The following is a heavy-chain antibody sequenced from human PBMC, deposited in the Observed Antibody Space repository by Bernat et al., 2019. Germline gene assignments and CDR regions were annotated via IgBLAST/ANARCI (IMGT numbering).Heavy chain of an antibody. CDR3: ARVADSAITIFGVVYYFDY. D-gene: IGHD3-3*01. Sequence: EVQLVESGGGLVQPGGSLRLSCAASGFTFSSYWMHWVRQAPGKGLVWVSRINSDGSSTSYAASVKGRVTISRDNAKNTLYLQMNSLRAEDTAVYYCARVADSAITIFGVVYYFDYWGQGTLVTVSS. CDR1: GFTFSSYW. CDR2: INSDGSST. J-gene: IGHJ4*02. V-gene: IGHV3-74*01.